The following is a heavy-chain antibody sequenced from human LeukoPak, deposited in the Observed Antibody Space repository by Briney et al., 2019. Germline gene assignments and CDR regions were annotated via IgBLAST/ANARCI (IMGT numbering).Heavy chain of an antibody. D-gene: IGHD6-13*01. J-gene: IGHJ4*02. CDR3: AREGIAAAGVFDY. Sequence: GGSLRLSCAASEFSVGSNYMTWVRQAPGKGLEWVSLIYSGGSTYYADSVKGRFTISRDNSKNTLYLQMNSLRAEDTAVYYCAREGIAAAGVFDYWGQGTLVTVSS. V-gene: IGHV3-66*01. CDR2: IYSGGST. CDR1: EFSVGSNY.